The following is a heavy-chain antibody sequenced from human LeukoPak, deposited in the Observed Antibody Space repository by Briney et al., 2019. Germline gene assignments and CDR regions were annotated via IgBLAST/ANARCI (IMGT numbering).Heavy chain of an antibody. Sequence: PGGSLRLSCAASGFTFSSYAMHWVRQAPGKGLERVAVISYDGSNKYYADSVKGRFTISRDNSKNTLYLQMNSLRAEDTAVYYCASTATCSFWGQGTMVTVSS. CDR3: ASTATCSF. J-gene: IGHJ3*01. CDR1: GFTFSSYA. CDR2: ISYDGSNK. V-gene: IGHV3-30*04. D-gene: IGHD2-2*01.